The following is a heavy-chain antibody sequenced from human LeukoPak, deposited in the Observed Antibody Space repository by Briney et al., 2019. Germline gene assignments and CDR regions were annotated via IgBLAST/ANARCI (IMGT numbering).Heavy chain of an antibody. CDR2: INSDGSST. J-gene: IGHJ4*02. CDR3: ARASSGYD. D-gene: IGHD5-12*01. V-gene: IGHV3-74*01. CDR1: GFTFSSYW. Sequence: GGLTLSCAASGFTFSSYWMHWVRQAPGKGLVWVSGINSDGSSTSYADSVKGRFTIYRDDAKNTLYLQMNSLRDEDTAVYYCARASSGYDWGQGTLVTVSS.